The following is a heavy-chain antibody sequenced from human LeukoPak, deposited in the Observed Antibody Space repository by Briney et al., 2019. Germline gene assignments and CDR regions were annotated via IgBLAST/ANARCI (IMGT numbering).Heavy chain of an antibody. D-gene: IGHD6-19*01. V-gene: IGHV4-4*02. J-gene: IGHJ4*02. CDR3: ARDRSPSGWYVGVFDY. CDR1: GGSISSSNW. CDR2: IYHSGST. Sequence: SETLSLTCAVSGGSISSSNWRSWVRQPPGKGLEWIGEIYHSGSTNYNPSLKSRVTISVDKSKKQFSLKLSSVTAADTAVYYCARDRSPSGWYVGVFDYWGQGTLVTVSS.